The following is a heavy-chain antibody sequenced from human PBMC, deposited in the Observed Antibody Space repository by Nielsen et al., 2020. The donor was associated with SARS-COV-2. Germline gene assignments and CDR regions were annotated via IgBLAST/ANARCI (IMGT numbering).Heavy chain of an antibody. CDR2: IIPILGIA. CDR1: GGTFSSYA. D-gene: IGHD5-18*01. CDR3: ARDGGDTAMVINWFDP. Sequence: SVKVSCKASGGTFSSYAISWVRQAPGQGLEWMGRIIPILGIANYAQKFQGRVTITADKSTSTAYMELSSLRSEDTAVYYCARDGGDTAMVINWFDPWGQGTLVTVSS. J-gene: IGHJ5*02. V-gene: IGHV1-69*04.